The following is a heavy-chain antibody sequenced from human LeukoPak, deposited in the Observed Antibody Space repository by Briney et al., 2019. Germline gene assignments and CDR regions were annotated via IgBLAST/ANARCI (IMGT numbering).Heavy chain of an antibody. Sequence: SETLSLTCTVSGGSISSYYWSWIRQPPGKGLEWIGYICYSGSTNYNPSLKSRVTISVDTSKNQFSLKLSSVTAADTAVYYCARDHITVESSSYYYYYGMDVWGQGTTVTVSS. V-gene: IGHV4-59*01. J-gene: IGHJ6*02. CDR1: GGSISSYY. D-gene: IGHD1-20*01. CDR2: ICYSGST. CDR3: ARDHITVESSSYYYYYGMDV.